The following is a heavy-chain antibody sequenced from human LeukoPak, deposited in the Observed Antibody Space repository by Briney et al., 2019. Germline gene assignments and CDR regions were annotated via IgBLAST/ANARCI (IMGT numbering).Heavy chain of an antibody. CDR3: ARAPSSSSRNYFGMDV. Sequence: GRSLRLSCAASGFTFSSYAMHWVRQAPGKGLEWVAVISNDGSSKYDADSVRGRFTIARDNSKNTLYLQMNSLRVEDTAVYYCARAPSSSSRNYFGMDVWGQGTTVTVSS. CDR1: GFTFSSYA. J-gene: IGHJ6*02. V-gene: IGHV3-30*04. CDR2: ISNDGSSK. D-gene: IGHD6-13*01.